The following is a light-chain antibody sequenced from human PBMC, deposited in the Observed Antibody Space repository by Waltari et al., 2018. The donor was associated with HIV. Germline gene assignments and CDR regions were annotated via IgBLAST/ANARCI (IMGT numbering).Light chain of an antibody. CDR3: QAWDRSTVI. Sequence: YELTQPPSVSVFPGQTANITCSGDKLGQKYAHWYQQKSGQSPVLLIYEDSKRRSGIPGRFSGSISGDTATLTISGTQAEDEADYHCQAWDRSTVIFAGGTKLTVL. V-gene: IGLV3-1*01. CDR2: EDS. J-gene: IGLJ2*01. CDR1: KLGQKY.